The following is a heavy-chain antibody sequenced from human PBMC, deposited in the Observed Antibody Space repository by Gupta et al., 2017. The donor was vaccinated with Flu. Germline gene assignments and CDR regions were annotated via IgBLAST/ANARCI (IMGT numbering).Heavy chain of an antibody. CDR2: ISWNSGSI. V-gene: IGHV3-9*01. D-gene: IGHD3-10*01. CDR1: GFTFDDYA. Sequence: EVQLVESGGGLVQPGRSLRLSCAASGFTFDDYAMHWVRQAPGKGLEWVSGISWNSGSIGYADSVKGRFTISRDNAKNSLYLQMNSLRAEDTALYYCAKDIGRGSGSYYKPGPMDVWGQGTTGTVSS. CDR3: AKDIGRGSGSYYKPGPMDV. J-gene: IGHJ6*02.